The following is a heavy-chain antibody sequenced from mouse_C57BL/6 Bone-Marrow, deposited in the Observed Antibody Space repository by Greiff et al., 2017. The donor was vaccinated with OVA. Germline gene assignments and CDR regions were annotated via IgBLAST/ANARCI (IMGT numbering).Heavy chain of an antibody. Sequence: QVQLQQPGAELVKPGASVKLSCKASGYPFTSYWMHWVKQRPGQGLEWIGMIHPNSGSTNYNEKFKSKATLTVDKSSSTAYMQLSSLTSEDSAVYYCASSTAQATCYYAMDYWGQGTSVTVSS. D-gene: IGHD3-2*02. CDR2: IHPNSGST. V-gene: IGHV1-64*01. CDR1: GYPFTSYW. CDR3: ASSTAQATCYYAMDY. J-gene: IGHJ4*01.